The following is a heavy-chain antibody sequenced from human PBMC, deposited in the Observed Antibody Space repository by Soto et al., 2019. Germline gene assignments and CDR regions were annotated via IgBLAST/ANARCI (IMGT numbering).Heavy chain of an antibody. CDR3: AKGAFAGYYYYGMDV. J-gene: IGHJ6*02. V-gene: IGHV3-23*01. Sequence: GSLRLSCAASGFTFSSYAMTWVRQAPGKGLEWVSAISRSGDSTYYADSVKGRFTISRDNSKNTLYLQMNSLRAEDTAVYYCAKGAFAGYYYYGMDVWGQGTTVTVSS. CDR2: ISRSGDST. CDR1: GFTFSSYA. D-gene: IGHD3-16*01.